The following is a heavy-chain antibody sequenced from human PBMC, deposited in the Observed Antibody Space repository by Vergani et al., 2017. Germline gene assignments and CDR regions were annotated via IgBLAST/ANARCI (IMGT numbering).Heavy chain of an antibody. CDR1: GYTFTDYY. CDR3: ATADSSGSQGDFNY. J-gene: IGHJ4*02. CDR2: VDPEDGET. D-gene: IGHD3-22*01. V-gene: IGHV1-69-2*01. Sequence: VQLVQSGAEVKKPGASVKVSCKASGYTFTDYYMHWVQQAPGKGLEWMGLVDPEDGETIYAEKFQGRVTITADTSTDTAYMELSSLRSEDTAVYYCATADSSGSQGDFNYWGQGTLVTVSS.